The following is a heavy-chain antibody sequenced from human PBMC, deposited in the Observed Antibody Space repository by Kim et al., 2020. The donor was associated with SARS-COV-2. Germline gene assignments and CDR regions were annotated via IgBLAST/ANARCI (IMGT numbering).Heavy chain of an antibody. J-gene: IGHJ4*02. CDR2: IGTAGDT. CDR3: ARGRYSSSWYGSLGGYYFDY. D-gene: IGHD6-13*01. V-gene: IGHV3-13*01. Sequence: GGSLRLSCAASGFTFSSYDMHWFRQATGKGLEWVSAIGTAGDTYYPGSVKGRFTISRENAKNSLYLQMNSLRAGDTAVYYCARGRYSSSWYGSLGGYYFDYWGQGTLVTVSS. CDR1: GFTFSSYD.